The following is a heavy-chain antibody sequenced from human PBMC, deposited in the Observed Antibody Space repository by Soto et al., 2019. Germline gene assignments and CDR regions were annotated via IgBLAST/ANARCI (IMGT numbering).Heavy chain of an antibody. Sequence: GGSLRLSCAASGFTFSSYWMSWVRQAPGKGLEWVANIKQDGSEKYYVDSVKGRFTISRDNAKNSLYLQMNSLRAEDTAVYYCARDFHYDILTGYDYYYYMDVWGKGTTVTVSS. CDR3: ARDFHYDILTGYDYYYYMDV. J-gene: IGHJ6*03. V-gene: IGHV3-7*01. CDR1: GFTFSSYW. CDR2: IKQDGSEK. D-gene: IGHD3-9*01.